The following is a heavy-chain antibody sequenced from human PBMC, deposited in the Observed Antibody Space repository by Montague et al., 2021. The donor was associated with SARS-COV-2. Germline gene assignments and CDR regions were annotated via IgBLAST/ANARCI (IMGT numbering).Heavy chain of an antibody. CDR2: ISSSGSTI. V-gene: IGHV3-11*01. D-gene: IGHD1-26*01. J-gene: IGHJ6*02. CDR1: GLTFSDYY. Sequence: SLRLSCAASGLTFSDYYMSWIRQAPGKGLEWVSHISSSGSTINYADSVKGRFTISRDNAKNSLYLQMNSLRAEDTALYYCARDDLIVGNTKDYYYGMDVWDQGTTVTVSS. CDR3: ARDDLIVGNTKDYYYGMDV.